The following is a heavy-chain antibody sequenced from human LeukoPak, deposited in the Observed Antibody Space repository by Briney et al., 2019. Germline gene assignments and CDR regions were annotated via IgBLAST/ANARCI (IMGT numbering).Heavy chain of an antibody. J-gene: IGHJ4*02. CDR3: TRDHHYDSSGYSEVDPFDY. CDR1: GYIFTIYG. Sequence: ASVKVSCKASGYIFTIYGISWVRQAPGQGLEWMGWINTYNGNTNYAQKLQGRVTMTTDTSTSTAYMELRSLRSDDTAVYYCTRDHHYDSSGYSEVDPFDYWGQGTLVTVSS. D-gene: IGHD3-22*01. CDR2: INTYNGNT. V-gene: IGHV1-18*01.